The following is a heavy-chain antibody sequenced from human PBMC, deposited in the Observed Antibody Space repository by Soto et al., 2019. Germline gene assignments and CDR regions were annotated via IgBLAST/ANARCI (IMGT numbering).Heavy chain of an antibody. V-gene: IGHV4-34*01. Sequence: VQLQQWGAGLLKPSETLSLTCDVYGGSLSGHYWSWIRQPPGKGLEWIGEINQSGSTNYNPSLKSRVTISVDTSKNQFSLKVSSVTAADTAVYYCARAAVKVGATLFDYWGQGSLVTVSS. CDR1: GGSLSGHY. J-gene: IGHJ4*02. CDR2: INQSGST. D-gene: IGHD1-26*01. CDR3: ARAAVKVGATLFDY.